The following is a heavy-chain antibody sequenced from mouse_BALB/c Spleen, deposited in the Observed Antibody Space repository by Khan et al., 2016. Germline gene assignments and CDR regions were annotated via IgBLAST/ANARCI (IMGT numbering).Heavy chain of an antibody. V-gene: IGHV14-3*02. J-gene: IGHJ2*01. CDR3: ARINA. CDR2: IDPANGNT. CDR1: GFNIKDPY. Sequence: VQLQQSGAELVKPGASVKLSCTASGFNIKDPYIHWVKQRPEQGLEWIGRIDPANGNTKYDPKFQGKATITADTSSNTAYLQLSSLTAEDTAVDYCARINAWGQGTTLTVSS.